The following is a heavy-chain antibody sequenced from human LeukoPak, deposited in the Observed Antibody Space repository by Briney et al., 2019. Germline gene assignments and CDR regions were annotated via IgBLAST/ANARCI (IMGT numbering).Heavy chain of an antibody. V-gene: IGHV1-8*01. J-gene: IGHJ4*02. Sequence: VASVKVSCKASGYTFSYDINWVRQATGQELEWMGWMNPNSGNTGYAQKFQGRVTITRNTSISTAYLELSYLESEDTAVYYCARGAGRDCDSTTCYKYFDYWGQGTLATVSS. D-gene: IGHD2-2*02. CDR1: GYTFSYD. CDR3: ARGAGRDCDSTTCYKYFDY. CDR2: MNPNSGNT.